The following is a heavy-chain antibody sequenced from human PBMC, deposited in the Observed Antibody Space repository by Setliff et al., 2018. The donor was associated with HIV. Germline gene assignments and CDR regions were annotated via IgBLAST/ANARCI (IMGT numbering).Heavy chain of an antibody. Sequence: ASVKVSCKASGYTFTDYYIHWVRQAPGHGLEWVGRINPKSGVSSYAQNFRARVTMTRDTSSTTAYMELSTLRSDDTALYYCARDLIRITPHGDLPFWGQGTLVTVSS. CDR1: GYTFTDYY. V-gene: IGHV1-2*06. J-gene: IGHJ4*02. CDR3: ARDLIRITPHGDLPF. CDR2: INPKSGVS. D-gene: IGHD2-15*01.